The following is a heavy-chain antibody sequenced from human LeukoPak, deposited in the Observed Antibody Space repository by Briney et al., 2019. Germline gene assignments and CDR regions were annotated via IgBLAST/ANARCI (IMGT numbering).Heavy chain of an antibody. D-gene: IGHD3-10*01. V-gene: IGHV4-31*03. Sequence: PSETLSLTCTVSGGSISSGGYYWSWIRQHPGKGLEWIGYIYCSGSTYYNPSLKSRVTISVDTSKNQFSLKLSSVTAADTAAYYCAVGYYGSGTPFDYWGQGTLVTVSS. J-gene: IGHJ4*02. CDR3: AVGYYGSGTPFDY. CDR1: GGSISSGGYY. CDR2: IYCSGST.